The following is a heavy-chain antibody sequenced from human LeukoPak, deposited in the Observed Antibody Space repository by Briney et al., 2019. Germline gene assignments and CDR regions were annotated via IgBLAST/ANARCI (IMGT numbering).Heavy chain of an antibody. CDR3: ASNTDCSSTSCHYGMDV. J-gene: IGHJ6*02. V-gene: IGHV3-21*01. D-gene: IGHD2-2*01. CDR2: ISSSSYI. CDR1: GFTFSSYS. Sequence: GGSLRLSCAASGFTFSSYSMNWVRQAPGKGLEWVSSISSSSYIYYADSVKGRFTISRDNAKNSLYLQMNSLRAEDTAVYYCASNTDCSSTSCHYGMDVWGQGTTVTVSS.